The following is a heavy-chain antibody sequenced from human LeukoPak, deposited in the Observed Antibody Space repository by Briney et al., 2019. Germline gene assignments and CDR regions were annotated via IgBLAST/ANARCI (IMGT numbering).Heavy chain of an antibody. D-gene: IGHD1-14*01. CDR3: TRDRSRAEDD. CDR2: INQGGSDK. J-gene: IGHJ4*02. Sequence: TGGSLRLSCAASGFTFSGHWMSWVRQAPGKWLEWVANINQGGSDKYYVDSVKGRFTISRDNANNLLYLQMNSLRGEDTAVYYCTRDRSRAEDDWGQGTLVTVSS. V-gene: IGHV3-7*01. CDR1: GFTFSGHW.